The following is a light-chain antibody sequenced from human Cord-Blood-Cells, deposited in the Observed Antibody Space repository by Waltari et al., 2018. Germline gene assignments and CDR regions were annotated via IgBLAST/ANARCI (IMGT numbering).Light chain of an antibody. J-gene: IGLJ1*01. V-gene: IGLV2-14*01. CDR3: SSYTSSSTYV. CDR2: DVS. CDR1: SSDVGGYNY. Sequence: QSALTQPRSVSGSPGQSVTISCTGTSSDVGGYNYVSWYQQHPGKAPKLMIYDVSKRPSGVSNRFSGSKSGNTASLTISGLQAEDEADYYCSSYTSSSTYVFGTGTKGTVL.